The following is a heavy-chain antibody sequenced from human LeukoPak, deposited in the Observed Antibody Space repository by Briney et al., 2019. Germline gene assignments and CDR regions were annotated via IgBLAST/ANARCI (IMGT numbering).Heavy chain of an antibody. CDR1: GFSFSSYV. D-gene: IGHD4-17*01. J-gene: IGHJ4*02. CDR2: ISGSGGST. V-gene: IGHV3-23*01. Sequence: GGSLRLSCAASGFSFSSYVMSWVRQAPGKGLEWVSVISGSGGSTYYADSVKGRLTISRDNSKNTLYLQMNSLRAEDTAVYYCAKGFSVTIFDYWGQGTLVTVSS. CDR3: AKGFSVTIFDY.